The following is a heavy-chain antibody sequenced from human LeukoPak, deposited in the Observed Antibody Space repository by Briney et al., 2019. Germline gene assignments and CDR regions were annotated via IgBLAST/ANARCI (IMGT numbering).Heavy chain of an antibody. J-gene: IGHJ4*02. CDR3: ARGPRDY. CDR1: GFTFSSYA. CDR2: ISYDGSNK. V-gene: IGHV3-30-3*01. Sequence: RSLSLSCAASGFTFSSYAMHWVRQAPGKGLEWVAVISYDGSNKYYADSVKGRFTISRDNSKNTLYLQMNSLRAEDTAVYYCARGPRDYWGQGTLVTVSS.